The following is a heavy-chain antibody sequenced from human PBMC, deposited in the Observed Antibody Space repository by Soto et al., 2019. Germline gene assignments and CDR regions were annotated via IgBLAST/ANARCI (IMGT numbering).Heavy chain of an antibody. CDR3: AKDQARGASSPRGVINFDY. V-gene: IGHV3-23*01. CDR1: GFTFSSYA. CDR2: ISGSGGST. Sequence: GGSLRLSCAASGFTFSSYAMSWVRQAPGKGLEWVSAISGSGGSTYYADSVKGRFTISRDNSKNTLYLQMNSLRAEDTAVYYCAKDQARGASSPRGVINFDYWGQGTLVTVSS. D-gene: IGHD3-10*01. J-gene: IGHJ4*02.